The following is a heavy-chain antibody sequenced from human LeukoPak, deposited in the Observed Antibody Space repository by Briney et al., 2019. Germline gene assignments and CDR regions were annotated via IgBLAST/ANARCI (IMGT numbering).Heavy chain of an antibody. CDR3: ARPTSYGYYFDS. Sequence: ASVKVSCKVSGYTLTELSMHWVRQAPGKGLEWMGGFDPEDGETIYAQKFQGRVTMTEDTSTDTAYMELSSLRSEDTAVYYCARPTSYGYYFDSWGQGTLVTVSS. CDR1: GYTLTELS. D-gene: IGHD3-16*01. V-gene: IGHV1-24*01. J-gene: IGHJ4*02. CDR2: FDPEDGET.